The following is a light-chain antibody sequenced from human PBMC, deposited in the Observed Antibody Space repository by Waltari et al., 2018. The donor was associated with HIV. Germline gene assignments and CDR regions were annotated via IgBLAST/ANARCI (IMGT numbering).Light chain of an antibody. CDR2: DVS. CDR1: SSDVGGYNY. J-gene: IGLJ1*01. V-gene: IGLV2-14*01. Sequence: QSALTQPASVSGTPGQSIIIFCTGTSSDVGGYNYVSGYQQHPGKAPKVMIYDVSKRPSGVSNRFSGSKSGNTASLTISGLQAEDEADYYCASYVSSTSYVFGTGTKVTVV. CDR3: ASYVSSTSYV.